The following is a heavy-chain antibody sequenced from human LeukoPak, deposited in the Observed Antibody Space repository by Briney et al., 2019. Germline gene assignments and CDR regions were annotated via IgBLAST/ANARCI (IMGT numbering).Heavy chain of an antibody. Sequence: PGGSLRLSCAASGFTSSSYSMNWVRQAPGKGLEWVANIKQDGSEKYYVDSVKGRFTISRDNAKNSLYLQMNSLRAEDTAVYYCAKDRTYYDSSGYYYSDAFDIWGQGTMVTVSS. CDR1: GFTSSSYS. J-gene: IGHJ3*02. CDR2: IKQDGSEK. CDR3: AKDRTYYDSSGYYYSDAFDI. V-gene: IGHV3-7*01. D-gene: IGHD3-22*01.